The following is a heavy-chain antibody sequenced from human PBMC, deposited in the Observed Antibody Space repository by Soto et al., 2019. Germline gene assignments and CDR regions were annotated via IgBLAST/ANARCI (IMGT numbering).Heavy chain of an antibody. Sequence: PSETLSLTCTVSGGSITSGGSFWSWIRQHPGKGPEWIAFIGYSGATSYNPSLASRVIISADTYKSQFSLNLRSVTAADTAVYYCARGGASSKWFAPWGQGTLVTVSS. CDR2: IGYSGAT. D-gene: IGHD2-15*01. J-gene: IGHJ5*02. CDR3: ARGGASSKWFAP. V-gene: IGHV4-31*03. CDR1: GGSITSGGSF.